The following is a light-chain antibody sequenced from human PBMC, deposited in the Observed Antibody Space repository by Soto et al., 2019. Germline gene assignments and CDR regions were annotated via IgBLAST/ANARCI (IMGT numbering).Light chain of an antibody. J-gene: IGLJ1*01. Sequence: QSVLTQPPSVSAAPGQKVTISCSGSSSNIGKNYVSWYQQLPGTAPKLLIYENNKRPSGISDRFSGSKSGTSATLGITGLQTGDEADYYCGTWDSSLSAFYVFGTGTKVTVL. CDR2: ENN. CDR3: GTWDSSLSAFYV. V-gene: IGLV1-51*02. CDR1: SSNIGKNY.